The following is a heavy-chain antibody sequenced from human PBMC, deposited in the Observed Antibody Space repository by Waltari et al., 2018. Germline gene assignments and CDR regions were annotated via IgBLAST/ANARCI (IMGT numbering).Heavy chain of an antibody. CDR1: GEPISDDVSRWTY. CDR3: ANRGVGNYFKYFRL. Sequence: QVQLQESGPGLVKPTHTLSLTCTVSGEPISDDVSRWTYWTWIRQSAGKGLEWIGHIYSSGAVDYNPSLRSRVTISLDAPKSHCTLKLTSVTAADTAVYYCANRGVGNYFKYFRLWSPGTLVTVSS. CDR2: IYSSGAV. D-gene: IGHD1-7*01. V-gene: IGHV4-61*02. J-gene: IGHJ1*01.